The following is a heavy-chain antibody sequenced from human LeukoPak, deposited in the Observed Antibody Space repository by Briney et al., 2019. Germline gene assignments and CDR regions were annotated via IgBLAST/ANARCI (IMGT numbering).Heavy chain of an antibody. J-gene: IGHJ4*02. CDR2: INPSGGST. CDR1: GYTFTSYY. V-gene: IGHV1-46*01. CDR3: ARDLETYHYDSSGPTEDY. D-gene: IGHD3-22*01. Sequence: GASVKVSCKASGYTFTSYYMHWVRQAPGQGLEWMGIINPSGGSTSYAQKFQGRVTMTRDTSTSTVYMELSSLRSEDTAVYYCARDLETYHYDSSGPTEDYWGQGTLVTVSP.